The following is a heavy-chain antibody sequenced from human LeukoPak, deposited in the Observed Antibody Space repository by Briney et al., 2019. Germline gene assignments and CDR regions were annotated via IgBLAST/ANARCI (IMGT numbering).Heavy chain of an antibody. CDR2: IKTKTDGGTT. J-gene: IGHJ4*02. Sequence: VGSLRLSCAASGFTFTNAWMNWVRQVPGKGLEWIGRIKTKTDGGTTNYAAPVKGRLTISRDDSKNTLYLQMNSLKTEDTAVYYCTTVSLVVVAATEGGFWGQGTLVTVSS. V-gene: IGHV3-15*01. CDR3: TTVSLVVVAATEGGF. CDR1: GFTFTNAW. D-gene: IGHD2-15*01.